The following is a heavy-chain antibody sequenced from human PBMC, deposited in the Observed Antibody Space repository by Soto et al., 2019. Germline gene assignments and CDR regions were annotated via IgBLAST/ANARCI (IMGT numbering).Heavy chain of an antibody. V-gene: IGHV3-23*01. CDR1: GFTFSSYA. J-gene: IGHJ5*02. CDR3: AKDVGGYDLRGFNWFDP. CDR2: ISGSGGST. Sequence: PGGSLRLSCAASGFTFSSYAMSWVRQAPGKGLEWVSAISGSGGSTYYADSVKGRFTISRDNSKNTLYLQMNSLRAEDTAVYYCAKDVGGYDLRGFNWFDPWGQGTLVTVS. D-gene: IGHD5-12*01.